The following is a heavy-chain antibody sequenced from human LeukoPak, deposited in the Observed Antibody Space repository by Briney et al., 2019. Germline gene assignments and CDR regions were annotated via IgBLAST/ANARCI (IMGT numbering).Heavy chain of an antibody. CDR1: GFTFSSYG. V-gene: IGHV3-30*02. D-gene: IGHD6-13*01. CDR2: IRYDGSNK. J-gene: IGHJ4*02. CDR3: VRDRSSTWSLDY. Sequence: PGGSLRLSCAASGFTFSSYGMHWVRQAPGKGLEWVAFIRYDGSNKYYADSVKGRFTISRDNSKNSLYLQMNSLRADDTAVYYCVRDRSSTWSLDYWGQGTLVTVSS.